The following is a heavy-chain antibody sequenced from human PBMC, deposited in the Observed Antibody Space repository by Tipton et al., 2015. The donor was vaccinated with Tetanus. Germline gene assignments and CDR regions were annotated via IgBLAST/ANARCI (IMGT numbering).Heavy chain of an antibody. CDR2: ISYDGSNK. Sequence: SLRLSCAASGFTFSSYAMHWVRQAPGKGLEWVAVISYDGSNKYYADSVKGRFTISRDNSKNTLYLQMNSLRAEDTAVYYCARWGFGDGYNLDDGGQGILVTVSS. V-gene: IGHV3-30-3*01. CDR1: GFTFSSYA. D-gene: IGHD5-24*01. J-gene: IGHJ4*02. CDR3: ARWGFGDGYNLDD.